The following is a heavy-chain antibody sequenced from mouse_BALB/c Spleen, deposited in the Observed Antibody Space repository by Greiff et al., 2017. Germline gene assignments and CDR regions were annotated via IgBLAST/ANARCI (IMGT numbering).Heavy chain of an antibody. Sequence: EVQGVESGGGLVKPGGSLKLSCAASGFTFSSYAMSWVRQTPEKRLEWVASISSGGSTYYPDSVKGRFTISRDNARNILYLQMSSLRSEDTAMYYCASDYYGTAGFDVWGAGTTVTVSS. CDR3: ASDYYGTAGFDV. D-gene: IGHD1-1*01. J-gene: IGHJ1*01. V-gene: IGHV5-6-5*01. CDR1: GFTFSSYA. CDR2: ISSGGST.